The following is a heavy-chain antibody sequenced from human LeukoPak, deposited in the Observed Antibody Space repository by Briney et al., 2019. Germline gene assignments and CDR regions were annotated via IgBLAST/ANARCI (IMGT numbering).Heavy chain of an antibody. CDR3: ARDPIPPITPGFDWYFDL. V-gene: IGHV1-2*02. Sequence: ASVKVSCKTSGFTFTGYYVHWVRQAPGQGLEWMGWINLNSGGTTYAQNFQGRVTMTRDTSISTAYMELSRLRSDDTAVYYCARDPIPPITPGFDWYFDLWGRGTLVTVSS. J-gene: IGHJ2*01. CDR2: INLNSGGT. D-gene: IGHD1-14*01. CDR1: GFTFTGYY.